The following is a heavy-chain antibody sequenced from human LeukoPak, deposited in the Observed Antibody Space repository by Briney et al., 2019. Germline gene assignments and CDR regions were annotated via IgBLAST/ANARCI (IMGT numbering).Heavy chain of an antibody. CDR3: AKDSGYSSGWYDY. Sequence: YAXHWVRQAPGKGLEWVSGISWNSGSIGYADSVKGRFTISRDNAKNSLYLQMNSLRAEDMALCYCAKDSGYSSGWYDYWGQGTLVTVSS. D-gene: IGHD6-19*01. V-gene: IGHV3-9*03. CDR1: YA. CDR2: ISWNSGSI. J-gene: IGHJ4*02.